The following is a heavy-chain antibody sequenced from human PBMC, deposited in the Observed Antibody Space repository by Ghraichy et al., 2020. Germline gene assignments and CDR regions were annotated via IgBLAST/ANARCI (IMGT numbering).Heavy chain of an antibody. J-gene: IGHJ1*01. D-gene: IGHD3-16*01. Sequence: GSLRLSCAASGFTLSSYWMSWVRQAPGKGLEWVANIKEDGSEKNYVDSVKGRFTISRDDAKNSLYLQMNSLRAEDSAVYYCATPLFGVSKAYFQHWGQGTLVAVSS. CDR3: ATPLFGVSKAYFQH. CDR1: GFTLSSYW. V-gene: IGHV3-7*03. CDR2: IKEDGSEK.